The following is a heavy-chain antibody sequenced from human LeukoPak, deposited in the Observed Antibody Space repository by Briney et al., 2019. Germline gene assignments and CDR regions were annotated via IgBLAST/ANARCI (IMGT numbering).Heavy chain of an antibody. V-gene: IGHV3-30*04. CDR2: ISYDGRNE. CDR3: ARDRSSYEYYFDY. CDR1: GFTFNNYA. D-gene: IGHD5-12*01. J-gene: IGHJ4*02. Sequence: GGSLRLSCAASGFTFNNYAMHWVRQAPGKGVEWVAVISYDGRNEYYADSVKGRFTISRDNSKSTLYLQMNSLRAEDTAVYYCARDRSSYEYYFDYWGQGTLVTVSS.